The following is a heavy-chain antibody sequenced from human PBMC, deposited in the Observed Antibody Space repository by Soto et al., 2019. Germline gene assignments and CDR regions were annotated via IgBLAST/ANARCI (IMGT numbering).Heavy chain of an antibody. Sequence: ASVKVSCKASGYTFTSYAMHWVRQAPGQRLGWMGWINAGNGNTKYSQKFQGRVTITRDTSASTAYMELSSLRSEDTAVYYCARDFSGWAQGAFDIWGQGTMVTVSS. CDR1: GYTFTSYA. D-gene: IGHD6-25*01. J-gene: IGHJ3*02. CDR3: ARDFSGWAQGAFDI. V-gene: IGHV1-3*01. CDR2: INAGNGNT.